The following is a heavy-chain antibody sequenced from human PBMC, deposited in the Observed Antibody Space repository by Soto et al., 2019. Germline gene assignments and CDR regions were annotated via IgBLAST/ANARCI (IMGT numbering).Heavy chain of an antibody. CDR2: IYHSGST. J-gene: IGHJ4*02. D-gene: IGHD2-21*01. CDR1: GGSISSGGYS. V-gene: IGHV4-30-2*01. CDR3: ARAPHIVEGEYFDY. Sequence: SETLSLTCAVSGGSISSGGYSWSWIRQPPGKGLEWIGYIYHSGSTHYNPSLKSRVTISVDRSKNQFSLKLSSVTAADTAVYYCARAPHIVEGEYFDYWGQGTLVTVSS.